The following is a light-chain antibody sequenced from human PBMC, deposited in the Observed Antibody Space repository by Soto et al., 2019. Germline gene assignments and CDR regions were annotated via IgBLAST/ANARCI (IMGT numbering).Light chain of an antibody. CDR3: CSYAASYTMV. V-gene: IGLV2-11*01. CDR2: DVS. J-gene: IGLJ2*01. Sequence: QSVLTQPRSVSGSPGQSVTISCTGTSSDVGRYNYVSWYQQHPGKAPKLMIFDVSRRPSGVPDRFSGSKSGNTASLTISGLQAEDEADYYCCSYAASYTMVFGGGTKLTVL. CDR1: SSDVGRYNY.